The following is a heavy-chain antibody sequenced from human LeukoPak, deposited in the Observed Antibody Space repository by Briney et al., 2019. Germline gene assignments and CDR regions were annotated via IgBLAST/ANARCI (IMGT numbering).Heavy chain of an antibody. CDR2: FDPEDGET. CDR1: GYTLTELC. V-gene: IGHV1-24*01. Sequence: ASVKVSCKVSGYTLTELCMHWVRHAPGKGLEWMGGFDPEDGETIYAQKFQGRVTMTEETSTNTAYMELSSLRSEDTAVYYCATDYRVVAATFDAFDIWGQGTMVTVSS. J-gene: IGHJ3*02. D-gene: IGHD2-15*01. CDR3: ATDYRVVAATFDAFDI.